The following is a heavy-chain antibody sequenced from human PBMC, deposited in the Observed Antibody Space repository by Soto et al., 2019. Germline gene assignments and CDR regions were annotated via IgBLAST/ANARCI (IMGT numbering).Heavy chain of an antibody. V-gene: IGHV3-23*01. CDR2: IGGSSGTT. CDR3: AKFKGFNWNYVFDY. D-gene: IGHD1-7*01. CDR1: GLTFSNFA. Sequence: VGAGGSLRLSCEVSGLTFSNFAMSWVRQAPGEGLEWAAAIGGSSGTTFYADSVKGRFSISKDFAKNMLYLQMNSVRVEDTAVYYCAKFKGFNWNYVFDYWGQGVPVTVSS. J-gene: IGHJ4*02.